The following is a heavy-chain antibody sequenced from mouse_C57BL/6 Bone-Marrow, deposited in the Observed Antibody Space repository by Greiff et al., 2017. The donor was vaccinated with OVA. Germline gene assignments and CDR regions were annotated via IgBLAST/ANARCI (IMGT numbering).Heavy chain of an antibody. CDR1: CYTFTSYW. Sequence: QVQLQQPGAELVKPGASVKLSCKASCYTFTSYWMQWVKQRPGQGLEWIGEIDPSDSYTNYNQKFKGKATLTVDTSSSTAYMQLSSLTSEDSAVYYCASPIYYYGSSYLSYWYFEVWGTGTTVTVSS. D-gene: IGHD1-1*01. CDR2: IDPSDSYT. V-gene: IGHV1-50*01. CDR3: ASPIYYYGSSYLSYWYFEV. J-gene: IGHJ1*03.